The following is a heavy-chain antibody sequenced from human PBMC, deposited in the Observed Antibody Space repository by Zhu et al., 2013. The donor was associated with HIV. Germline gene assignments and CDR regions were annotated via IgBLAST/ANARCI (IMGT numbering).Heavy chain of an antibody. CDR2: IIPIFGTA. D-gene: IGHD6-19*01. V-gene: IGHV1-69*12. CDR1: GGTFSSYA. CDR3: ARDEGAVAGKGGHYGMDV. Sequence: QVQLVQSGAEVKKPGSSVKVSCKASGGTFSSYAISWVRQAPGQGLEWMGGIIPIFGTANYAQKFQGRVTITADESTSTAYMELSSLRSEDTAVYYCARDEGAVAGKGGHYGMDVWGPRGPRVTVSS. J-gene: IGHJ6*01.